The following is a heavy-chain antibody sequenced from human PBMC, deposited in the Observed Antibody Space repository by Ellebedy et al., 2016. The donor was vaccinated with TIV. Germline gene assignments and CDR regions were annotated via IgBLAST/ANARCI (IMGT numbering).Heavy chain of an antibody. J-gene: IGHJ4*02. CDR1: GYSFTSYW. Sequence: GESLKISXKGSGYSFTSYWIGWVRQMPGKGLEWMGIIYPGDSDTRYSPSFQGQVTISADKSISTAYLQWSSLKASDTAMYYCARSSMVRGVYFDYWGQGTLVTVSS. V-gene: IGHV5-51*01. CDR3: ARSSMVRGVYFDY. CDR2: IYPGDSDT. D-gene: IGHD3-10*01.